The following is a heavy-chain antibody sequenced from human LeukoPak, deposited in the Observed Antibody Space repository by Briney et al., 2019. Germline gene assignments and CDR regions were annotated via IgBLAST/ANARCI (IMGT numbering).Heavy chain of an antibody. V-gene: IGHV3-74*01. Sequence: GGSLRLSCSASGFHFSSHWMHWVRQGPGKGLGWVSRINSDGSSTNYADSVKGRFTVSRDNAKNTLYLQMNSLRAEDTAVYYCARDISYTSGPPGYYWGQGTLVTVSS. D-gene: IGHD3-16*01. J-gene: IGHJ4*02. CDR1: GFHFSSHW. CDR2: INSDGSST. CDR3: ARDISYTSGPPGYY.